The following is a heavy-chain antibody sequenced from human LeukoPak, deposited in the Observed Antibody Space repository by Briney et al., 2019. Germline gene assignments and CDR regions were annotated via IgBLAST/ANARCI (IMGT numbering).Heavy chain of an antibody. CDR1: GYTFTSYG. CDR3: AGAPFQRGGGDYFDY. Sequence: ASVKVSCKASGYTFTSYGISWVRQAPGQGLEWMGWISAYNGNTNYAQKLQGRVTMTTDTSTSTAYMELRSLRSDDTAVYYCAGAPFQRGGGDYFDYWGRGTLVTVSS. V-gene: IGHV1-18*01. CDR2: ISAYNGNT. J-gene: IGHJ4*02. D-gene: IGHD2/OR15-2a*01.